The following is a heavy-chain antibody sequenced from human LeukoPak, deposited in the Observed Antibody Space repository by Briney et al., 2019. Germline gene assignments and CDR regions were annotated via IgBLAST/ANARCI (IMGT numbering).Heavy chain of an antibody. J-gene: IGHJ4*02. CDR2: FYYSGNT. V-gene: IGHV4-39*07. Sequence: SETLSLTCTVSGVSLISSHYYWGWIRQSPGKGLEWIGSFYYSGNTYYNPSLKSRVTISVDTSNNQFFLKLGSVTAADTAVYYCARDPLYHYDSSADGDYWGQGTLVTVSS. D-gene: IGHD3-22*01. CDR3: ARDPLYHYDSSADGDY. CDR1: GVSLISSHYY.